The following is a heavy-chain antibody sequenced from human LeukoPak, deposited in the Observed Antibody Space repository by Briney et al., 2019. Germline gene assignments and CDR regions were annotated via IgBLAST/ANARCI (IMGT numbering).Heavy chain of an antibody. V-gene: IGHV2-70*11. Sequence: SGPALVKPTQTLTLTCTFSGFSLSTSGMCVSWIRQPPGKALEWLARIDWDDDKYYSTSLKTRLTISKDTSKNQVVLTMTNMDPVDTATFYCARSPIVGATKTYYYYYSMDVWGKGTTVTASS. CDR1: GFSLSTSGMC. CDR2: IDWDDDK. CDR3: ARSPIVGATKTYYYYYSMDV. D-gene: IGHD1-26*01. J-gene: IGHJ6*03.